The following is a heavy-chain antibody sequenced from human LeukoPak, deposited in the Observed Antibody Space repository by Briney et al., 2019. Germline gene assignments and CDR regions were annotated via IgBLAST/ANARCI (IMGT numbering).Heavy chain of an antibody. CDR1: GFTFSSYG. D-gene: IGHD3-16*01. V-gene: IGHV3-30*02. CDR3: AKEGRHDYVWGGYDPDY. J-gene: IGHJ4*02. Sequence: QPGGSLRLSCAASGFTFSSYGMHWVRQAPGKGLEWVAFIRYDGSNKYYADSVKGRFTISRDNSKNTLYLQMNSLRAEDTAVYYCAKEGRHDYVWGGYDPDYWGQGTLVTVSS. CDR2: IRYDGSNK.